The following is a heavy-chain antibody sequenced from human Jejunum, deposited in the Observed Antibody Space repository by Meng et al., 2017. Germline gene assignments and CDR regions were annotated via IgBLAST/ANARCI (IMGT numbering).Heavy chain of an antibody. CDR2: AST. CDR3: ARDHMGSLDY. J-gene: IGHJ4*02. CDR1: GGSVSRAGYQ. Sequence: QVQLQGPGPGLGRPSETLSLICAVSGGSVSRAGYQWGWIRQPPGKGLEWIGYASTNYNPSLKSRVTISLDTSRNQFSLSLSSVTAADTAVYYCARDHMGSLDYWGQGILVTVSS. V-gene: IGHV4-61*08. D-gene: IGHD1-26*01.